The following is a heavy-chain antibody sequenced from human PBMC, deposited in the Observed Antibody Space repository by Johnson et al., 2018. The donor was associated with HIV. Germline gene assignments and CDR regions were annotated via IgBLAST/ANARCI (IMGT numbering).Heavy chain of an antibody. CDR3: AKRMGGEAFDI. CDR2: ISYDGSNK. V-gene: IGHV3-30*18. CDR1: GFTFSSYG. D-gene: IGHD1-26*01. J-gene: IGHJ3*02. Sequence: QVQLVESGGGVVQPGRSLRLSCAASGFTFSSYGMHWVRQAPGKGLEWVAVISYDGSNKYYADSVKGRFTISRDNSKNTLYLQMNSLRAEDTAVYYCAKRMGGEAFDIWGQGTMVTVSS.